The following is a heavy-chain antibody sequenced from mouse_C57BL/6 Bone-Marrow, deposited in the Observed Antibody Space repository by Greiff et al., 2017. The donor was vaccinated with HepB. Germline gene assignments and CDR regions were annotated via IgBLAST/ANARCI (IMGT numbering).Heavy chain of an antibody. Sequence: VQLQQSGPELVKPGASVKISCKASGYSFTDYNMNWVKQSNGKSLEWIGVINPNYGTTSYNQKFKGKATLTVDQSSSTAYMQLNSLTSEDSAVYYCAIITTGGLYWYFDVWGTGTTVTVSS. CDR3: AIITTGGLYWYFDV. CDR1: GYSFTDYN. D-gene: IGHD1-1*01. V-gene: IGHV1-39*01. CDR2: INPNYGTT. J-gene: IGHJ1*03.